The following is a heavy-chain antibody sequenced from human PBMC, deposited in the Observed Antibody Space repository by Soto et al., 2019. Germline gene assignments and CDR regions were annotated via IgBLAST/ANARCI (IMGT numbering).Heavy chain of an antibody. CDR3: ARGGYSYGLDY. V-gene: IGHV4-31*03. CDR2: IYYSGST. CDR1: GGSISSGGYY. J-gene: IGHJ4*02. D-gene: IGHD5-18*01. Sequence: SETLSLTCTVSGGSISSGGYYWSWIRQHPGKGMEWIGYIYYSGSTYYNPSLKSRVTISVDTSKNQFSLKLSSVTAADTAVYYCARGGYSYGLDYWGQGTLVTVSS.